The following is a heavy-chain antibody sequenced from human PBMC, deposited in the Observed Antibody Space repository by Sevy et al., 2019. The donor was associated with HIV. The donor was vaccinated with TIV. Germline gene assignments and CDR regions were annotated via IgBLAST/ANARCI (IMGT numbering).Heavy chain of an antibody. J-gene: IGHJ4*02. V-gene: IGHV3-7*03. CDR3: ARAGPLGDLDHFDR. CDR2: INQDGSQK. CDR1: EFTFSRYW. Sequence: GGSLRLSCATSEFTFSRYWMTWVRQAPGKGLEWVVYINQDGSQKSYVDSVKGRFTISRDNSKNSLFLQVNSLRAEDTAVYYCARAGPLGDLDHFDRWGQGTLVTVSS. D-gene: IGHD2-21*01.